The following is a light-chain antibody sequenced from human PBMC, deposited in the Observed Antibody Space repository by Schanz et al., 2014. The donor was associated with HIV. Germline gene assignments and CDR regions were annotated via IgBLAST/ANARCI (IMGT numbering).Light chain of an antibody. CDR2: ENN. V-gene: IGLV6-57*03. CDR3: HSGDGRSLGV. Sequence: NFMLTQPHSVSASPGKTITISCTRSSGSIGTNLVQWYQHRPGSAPTVVIYENNHRPSGVPDRFSGSIDRSSNSASLIISRLETEDEADYFCHSGDGRSLGVFGGGTQLTVL. CDR1: SGSIGTNL. J-gene: IGLJ3*02.